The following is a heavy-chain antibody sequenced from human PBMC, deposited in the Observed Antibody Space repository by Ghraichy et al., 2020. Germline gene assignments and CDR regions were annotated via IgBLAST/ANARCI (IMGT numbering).Heavy chain of an antibody. V-gene: IGHV3-21*01. CDR2: ISASSTYI. CDR1: GFTFSSYS. J-gene: IGHJ4*02. Sequence: GGSLRLSCAASGFTFSSYSMNWVRQAPGKGLEWVSSISASSTYIYYADSVKGRFAVSRDNAKNSLFLQMNSLRAEDTAVYYCARVPDPLLLGYCSSFRCGYYSDYWGQGTLVTVAS. D-gene: IGHD2-2*01. CDR3: ARVPDPLLLGYCSSFRCGYYSDY.